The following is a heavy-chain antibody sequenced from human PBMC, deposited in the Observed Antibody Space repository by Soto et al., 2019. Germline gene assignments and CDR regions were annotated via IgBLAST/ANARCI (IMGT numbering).Heavy chain of an antibody. V-gene: IGHV3-48*03. J-gene: IGHJ6*02. CDR3: ARESCSSSSCSTRYGMDV. Sequence: GGSLRLSCVASGFTFTGYEMNWVRQAPGKGLEWVSYISSSGNSKYYADSVKGRFTISRDNAKNSLYLQMNSLRAEDTAIYYCARESCSSSSCSTRYGMDVWGQGSTVTV. CDR1: GFTFTGYE. CDR2: ISSSGNSK. D-gene: IGHD2-2*01.